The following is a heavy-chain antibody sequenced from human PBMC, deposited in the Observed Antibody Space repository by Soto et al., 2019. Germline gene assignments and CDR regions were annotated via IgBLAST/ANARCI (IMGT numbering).Heavy chain of an antibody. J-gene: IGHJ4*02. Sequence: SVKESRKISGHTHPELSNYYVRPPPGRGLEGMGGFDHEGGEAIDAQKLHGRVTVTEDTVTGTAYMELRGLKSDDTAVYYCATPPPLPGAMTTNINLDFWGQGTTVTVS. CDR3: ATPPPLPGAMTTNINLDF. CDR2: FDHEGGEA. V-gene: IGHV1-24*01. D-gene: IGHD1-26*01. CDR1: GHTHPELS.